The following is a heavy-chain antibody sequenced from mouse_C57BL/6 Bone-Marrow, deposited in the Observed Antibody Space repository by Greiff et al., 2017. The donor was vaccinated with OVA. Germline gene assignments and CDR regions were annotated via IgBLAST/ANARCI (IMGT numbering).Heavy chain of an antibody. CDR1: GFTFSSYG. V-gene: IGHV5-6*01. Sequence: EVQLVESGGDLVKPGGSLKLSCAASGFTFSSYGMSWVRQTPDKRLEWVATISSGGSYTYYPDSVKGRFTISRDNAKNTLCLQMSSLKSEDTAMYYCARHPGSSWFAYWGQGTLVTVSA. D-gene: IGHD1-1*01. CDR2: ISSGGSYT. J-gene: IGHJ3*01. CDR3: ARHPGSSWFAY.